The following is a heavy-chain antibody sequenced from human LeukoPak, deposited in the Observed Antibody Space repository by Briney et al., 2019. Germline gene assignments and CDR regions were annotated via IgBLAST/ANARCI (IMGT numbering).Heavy chain of an antibody. CDR1: GFTFSSYE. CDR3: ARVDSSGWYRPPDY. CDR2: ISSSSSYI. D-gene: IGHD6-19*01. V-gene: IGHV3-21*05. J-gene: IGHJ4*02. Sequence: GGSLRLSCAASGFTFSSYEMNWVRQAPGKGLEWVSYISSSSSYIYYADSVKGRFTISRDNAKNSLYLQMNSLRAEDTGVYYCARVDSSGWYRPPDYWGLGTLVTVSS.